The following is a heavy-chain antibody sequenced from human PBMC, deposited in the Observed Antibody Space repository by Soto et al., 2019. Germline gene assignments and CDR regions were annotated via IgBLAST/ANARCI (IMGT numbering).Heavy chain of an antibody. CDR2: FYRGGST. CDR3: ARDLGWNDLLNTYYYGMDV. CDR1: GFSVSDSS. J-gene: IGHJ6*02. V-gene: IGHV3-53*02. D-gene: IGHD1-1*01. Sequence: EVQLVETGGGLIQPGGSLRLSCEVSGFSVSDSSMSWVRQAPGKGLEWVSVFYRGGSTDYADSLKGRGTVSRDTFKNTLFLQMYSLTVEDTAVYCCARDLGWNDLLNTYYYGMDVWGQGTTVTVS.